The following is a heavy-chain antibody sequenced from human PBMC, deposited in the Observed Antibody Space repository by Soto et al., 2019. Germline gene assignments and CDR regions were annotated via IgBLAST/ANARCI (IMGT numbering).Heavy chain of an antibody. CDR3: AKLASGHYCTNGVCLLYYCDY. CDR1: GFTFNNYA. J-gene: IGHJ4*02. CDR2: ISGSGGST. V-gene: IGHV3-23*01. D-gene: IGHD2-8*01. Sequence: EVQLLESGGGLVQPGGSLRLSCAASGFTFNNYAMSWVRQAPGKGLEWVSAISGSGGSTHYADSVKGRFTISRDNSKNTLCLQMNRLRAEDTAVYYCAKLASGHYCTNGVCLLYYCDYWGQGAQVTVSS.